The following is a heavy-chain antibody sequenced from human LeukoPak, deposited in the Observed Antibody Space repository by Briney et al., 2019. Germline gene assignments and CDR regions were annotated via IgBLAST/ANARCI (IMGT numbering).Heavy chain of an antibody. CDR1: GGSISSSSYY. CDR3: ARDSIPSRYCSSTTCYGGYWYFDL. V-gene: IGHV4-39*07. D-gene: IGHD2-2*01. Sequence: SETLSLTCTVSGGSISSSSYYWGWIRQPPGKGLEWIGSIYYSVSTYYNPSLKSRVTISVDTSKNQFSLKLSSVTAADTAVYYCARDSIPSRYCSSTTCYGGYWYFDLWGRGTLVTVSS. J-gene: IGHJ2*01. CDR2: IYYSVST.